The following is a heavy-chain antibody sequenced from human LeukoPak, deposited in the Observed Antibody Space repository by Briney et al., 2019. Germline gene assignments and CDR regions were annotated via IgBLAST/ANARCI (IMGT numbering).Heavy chain of an antibody. Sequence: GGSLRLSCAASEFTFSSNSMNWFRQAPWKVLQWFSSISSSSSYIYYADSVKGRFTISRDNAKNSLYLQMNSLGAEDTAVYYCARDFRLYYYDSSGSELDDWGQGTLVTVSS. CDR1: EFTFSSNS. D-gene: IGHD3-22*01. CDR3: ARDFRLYYYDSSGSELDD. J-gene: IGHJ4*02. CDR2: ISSSSSYI. V-gene: IGHV3-21*01.